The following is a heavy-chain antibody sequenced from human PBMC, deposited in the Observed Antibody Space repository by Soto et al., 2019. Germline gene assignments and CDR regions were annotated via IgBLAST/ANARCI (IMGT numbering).Heavy chain of an antibody. CDR1: GFTFSRYA. CDR2: ISYDGSNK. D-gene: IGHD3-3*01. V-gene: IGHV3-30-3*01. CDR3: ARDSSIFGDGLGDY. Sequence: GGSLRLSCAASGFTFSRYAMHWVRQAPGKGLEWVAVISYDGSNKYYADSVKGRFTISRDNSKNTLYLQMNSLRAEDTAVYYCARDSSIFGDGLGDYWGQGTLVTVSS. J-gene: IGHJ4*02.